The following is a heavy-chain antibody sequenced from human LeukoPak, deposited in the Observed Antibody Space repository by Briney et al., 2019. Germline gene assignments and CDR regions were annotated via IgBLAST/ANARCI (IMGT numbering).Heavy chain of an antibody. D-gene: IGHD6-13*01. J-gene: IGHJ4*02. V-gene: IGHV3-53*01. CDR2: IYSGGST. CDR1: GFTVSSNY. CDR3: ARDSGDSSSWYYDFDY. Sequence: QPGGSVRLSCAASGFTVSSNYMSWVRQAPGKGLEWVSVIYSGGSTYYADSVKGRFTISRDNSKNTLYLQMNSLRAEDTAVYYCARDSGDSSSWYYDFDYWGQGTLVTVSS.